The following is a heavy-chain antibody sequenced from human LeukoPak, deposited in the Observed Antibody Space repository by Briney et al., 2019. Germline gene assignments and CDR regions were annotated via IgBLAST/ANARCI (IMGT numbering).Heavy chain of an antibody. CDR1: GGSFSGYY. CDR2: IYYSGGT. V-gene: IGHV4-59*01. CDR3: ARGPLPNY. J-gene: IGHJ4*02. Sequence: SETLSLTCAVYGGSFSGYYWSWIRQPPGKGLEWIGYIYYSGGTNYNPSLKSRVTISVDTSKNQFSLKLSSVTAADTAVYYCARGPLPNYWGQGTLVTVSS.